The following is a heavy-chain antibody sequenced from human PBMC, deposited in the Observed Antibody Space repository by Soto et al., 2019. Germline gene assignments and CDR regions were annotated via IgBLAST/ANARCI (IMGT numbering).Heavy chain of an antibody. CDR3: TPLASGHYGYDL. J-gene: IGHJ4*02. D-gene: IGHD3-3*01. V-gene: IGHV3-15*01. CDR1: GFAFSDAS. Sequence: DVQLVESGGDLVKPGGSLRLSCAASGFAFSDASMSWVRQAPGKGLEWVGRIKTKSSGGTTDYAAPVKGRFAISRDDSKITVYLQIDSLKAEVTSVYSCTPLASGHYGYDLWGQGTLVTVSS. CDR2: IKTKSSGGTT.